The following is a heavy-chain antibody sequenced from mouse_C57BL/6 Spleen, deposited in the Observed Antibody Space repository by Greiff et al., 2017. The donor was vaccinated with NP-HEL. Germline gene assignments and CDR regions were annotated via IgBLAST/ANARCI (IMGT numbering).Heavy chain of an antibody. CDR2: IYPRSGNT. D-gene: IGHD1-1*01. J-gene: IGHJ2*01. Sequence: QVQLQQSGAELARPGASVKLSCKASGYTFTSYGISWVKQRTGQGLEWIGEIYPRSGNTYYNEKFKGKATLTADKSSSTAYMELRSLTSEDSAVYFCARGGITTVVIDYWGQGTTLTVSS. V-gene: IGHV1-81*01. CDR3: ARGGITTVVIDY. CDR1: GYTFTSYG.